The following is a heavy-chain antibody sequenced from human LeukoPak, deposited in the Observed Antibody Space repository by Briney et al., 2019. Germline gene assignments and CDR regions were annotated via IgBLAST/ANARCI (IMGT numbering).Heavy chain of an antibody. J-gene: IGHJ4*02. CDR2: IKSKTDGGTT. V-gene: IGHV3-15*01. Sequence: GGSLRLSCAASGFTFSNAWMSWVRQAPGKGLEWVGRIKSKTDGGTTDYAAPVKGRFTISRDDSKTTLYLQMNSLKTEDTAVYYCTTLPLLWFGEYYFDYWGQGTLVTVSS. CDR1: GFTFSNAW. CDR3: TTLPLLWFGEYYFDY. D-gene: IGHD3-10*01.